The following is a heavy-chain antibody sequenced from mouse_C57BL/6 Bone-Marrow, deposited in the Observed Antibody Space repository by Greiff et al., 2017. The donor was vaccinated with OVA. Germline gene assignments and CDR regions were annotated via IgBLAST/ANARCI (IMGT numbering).Heavy chain of an antibody. Sequence: EVQLQQSGAELVRPGASVTLSCTASGFNIKDDYMHWVQQRPEQGLEWIGWIDPENGATEYASKFQGKATITADTTSNTAYLQLSSLTSEDTAVYYCTAYDGYDDWYFDGWGTGTTVTVSS. CDR3: TAYDGYDDWYFDG. V-gene: IGHV14-4*01. D-gene: IGHD2-3*01. CDR2: IDPENGAT. J-gene: IGHJ1*03. CDR1: GFNIKDDY.